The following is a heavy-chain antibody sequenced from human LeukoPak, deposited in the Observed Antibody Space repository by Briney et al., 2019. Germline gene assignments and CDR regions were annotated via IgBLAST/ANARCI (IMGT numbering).Heavy chain of an antibody. CDR1: GFTFSSYG. CDR2: IWYDGSNK. V-gene: IGHV3-33*01. Sequence: GGSLRLSCAASGFTFSSYGMHWVRLAPGKGLEWVAVIWYDGSNKYYADSVKGRFTISRDNSKNTLYLQMNSLRAEDTAVYYSARDQAIKLPRNYYYYYMHVWGKGTTVTVSS. D-gene: IGHD1-26*01. J-gene: IGHJ6*03. CDR3: ARDQAIKLPRNYYYYYMHV.